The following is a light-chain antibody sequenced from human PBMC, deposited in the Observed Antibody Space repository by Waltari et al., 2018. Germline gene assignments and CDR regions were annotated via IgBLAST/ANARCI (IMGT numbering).Light chain of an antibody. J-gene: IGKJ1*01. CDR2: GAS. CDR1: QSVSRA. V-gene: IGKV3-20*01. CDR3: QHYLRLPVT. Sequence: EIVLTQSPGTLSLSLGERATVSCRASQSVSRALAWYPQKPGQAPRLLIYGASTRGTGIPDRFSGSGSGTDFSLTISRLEPDDFAVYYCQHYLRLPVTFGQGTTVEI.